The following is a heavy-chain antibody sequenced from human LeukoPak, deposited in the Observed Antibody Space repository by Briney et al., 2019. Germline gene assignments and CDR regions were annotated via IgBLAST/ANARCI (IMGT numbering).Heavy chain of an antibody. J-gene: IGHJ4*02. V-gene: IGHV1-2*02. Sequence: GASVKVSCKASGYTFTGYYMHWVRQAPGQGPEWMGWINPNSGGTNYAQKFQGRVTMTRDTSTSTVYMELSSLRSEDTAVYYCARDDNLAKNTMIQGYCGQGTLVTVSS. CDR2: INPNSGGT. CDR3: ARDDNLAKNTMIQGY. D-gene: IGHD3-22*01. CDR1: GYTFTGYY.